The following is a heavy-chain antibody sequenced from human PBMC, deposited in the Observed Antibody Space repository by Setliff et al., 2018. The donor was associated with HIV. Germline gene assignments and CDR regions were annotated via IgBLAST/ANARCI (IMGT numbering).Heavy chain of an antibody. CDR1: GGSISTSSSY. CDR3: VRSPLYSGYERYYFDY. Sequence: SETLSLTCTVSGGSISTSSSYWGWIRQPPGKGLEWIGSIYYSGNTYFSPSLKSRITISVDTSKNQFSLNLRSVTAADTAVYYCVRSPLYSGYERYYFDYWGQGTLVTVSS. J-gene: IGHJ4*02. D-gene: IGHD5-12*01. CDR2: IYYSGNT. V-gene: IGHV4-39*07.